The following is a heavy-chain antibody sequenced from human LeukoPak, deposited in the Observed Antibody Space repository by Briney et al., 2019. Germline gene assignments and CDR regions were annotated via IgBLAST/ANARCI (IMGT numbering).Heavy chain of an antibody. J-gene: IGHJ4*02. CDR1: GGSFSGYY. Sequence: SETLSLTCAVYGGSFSGYYWSWIRQPPGKGLEWIGEINHSGSTNYNPSLKSRATISVDTSKNQFSLKLSSVTAADTAVYYCASRRSYSYLHFDYWGQGTLVTVSS. CDR2: INHSGST. D-gene: IGHD1-26*01. CDR3: ASRRSYSYLHFDY. V-gene: IGHV4-34*01.